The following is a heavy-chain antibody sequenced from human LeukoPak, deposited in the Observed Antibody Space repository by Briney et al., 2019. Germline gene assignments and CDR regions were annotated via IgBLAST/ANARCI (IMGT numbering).Heavy chain of an antibody. CDR2: IYYSGST. Sequence: SETLSLTCTVSGGSISSYYWSWIRQPPGKGLEWIGYIYYSGSTNYNPSLKSRVTISVDTSKNQFSLKLSSVTAADTAVYYCARSTYYYDSSGLNYWGQGTLVTVSS. V-gene: IGHV4-59*01. CDR3: ARSTYYYDSSGLNY. D-gene: IGHD3-22*01. CDR1: GGSISSYY. J-gene: IGHJ4*02.